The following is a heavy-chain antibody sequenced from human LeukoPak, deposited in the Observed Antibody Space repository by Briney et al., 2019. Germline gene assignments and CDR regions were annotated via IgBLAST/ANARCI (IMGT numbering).Heavy chain of an antibody. CDR3: ARDPSNTSGWYIYFDY. J-gene: IGHJ4*02. V-gene: IGHV1-18*01. CDR1: GYPFDNFG. D-gene: IGHD6-19*01. Sequence: ASVKVSCKASGYPFDNFGLTWVRQAPGQGLEWMGWISAYNGNTHYAQKFRGRLTLTTETSTSTAYLELRSLKSDDTAVYYCARDPSNTSGWYIYFDYWGQGTLVTVSS. CDR2: ISAYNGNT.